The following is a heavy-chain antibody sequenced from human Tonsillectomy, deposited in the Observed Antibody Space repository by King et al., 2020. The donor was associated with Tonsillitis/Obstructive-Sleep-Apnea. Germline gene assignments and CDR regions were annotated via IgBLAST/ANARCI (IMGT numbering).Heavy chain of an antibody. CDR1: GFTFSSYA. D-gene: IGHD3-3*01. J-gene: IGHJ3*02. CDR2: ISGSGGST. V-gene: IGHV3-23*04. CDR3: AKDRGFLEFWDAFDT. Sequence: VQLVESGGGLVQPGGSLRLSCAASGFTFSSYAMTWVRQAPGKGLEWVAAISGSGGSTYYADSVKGRFTISRDNSKNTLYLQMNSLRAEDTAVSYCAKDRGFLEFWDAFDTWGQGTMVTVSS.